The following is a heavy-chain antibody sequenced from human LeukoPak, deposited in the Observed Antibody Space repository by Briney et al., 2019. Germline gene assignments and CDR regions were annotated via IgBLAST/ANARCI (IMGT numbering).Heavy chain of an antibody. CDR1: GYSFTSYW. V-gene: IGHV5-51*01. J-gene: IGHJ6*02. D-gene: IGHD5-12*01. Sequence: GESLKISCKGFGYSFTSYWIGWVRQMPGKGLEWMGIIYPGDSDTRYSLSFQGQVTISADKSISTAYLQWSSLKASDTAMYYCARFNSGYEPHYGMDVWGQGTTVTVSS. CDR3: ARFNSGYEPHYGMDV. CDR2: IYPGDSDT.